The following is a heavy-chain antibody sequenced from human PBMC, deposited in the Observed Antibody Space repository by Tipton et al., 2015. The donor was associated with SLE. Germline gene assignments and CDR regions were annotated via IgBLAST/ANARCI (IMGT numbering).Heavy chain of an antibody. D-gene: IGHD5-18*01. V-gene: IGHV4-59*01. Sequence: TLSLTCTVSGASISSYYWSWIREPPGKGLEWIGYIYYSGSTNYNPSLKSRVTISVGTSKNQFSLKLSSVTAADTAVYYCARGDTTMFIAFDIWGQGTIVTVSS. CDR3: ARGDTTMFIAFDI. J-gene: IGHJ3*02. CDR1: GASISSYY. CDR2: IYYSGST.